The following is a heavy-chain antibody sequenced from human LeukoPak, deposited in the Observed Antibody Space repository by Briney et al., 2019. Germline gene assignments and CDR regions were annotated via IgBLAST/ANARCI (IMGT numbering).Heavy chain of an antibody. CDR3: ASHCSSTSCYPYGMDV. Sequence: SETLSLTCTVSGGSISSSSYYWGWIRQPPGKGLEWIGSIYYSGSTYYNPSLKSRVTISVDTSKNQFSLKLSSVTAADTAVYYCASHCSSTSCYPYGMDVWGQGTTVTVSS. J-gene: IGHJ6*02. V-gene: IGHV4-39*01. CDR2: IYYSGST. D-gene: IGHD2-2*01. CDR1: GGSISSSSYY.